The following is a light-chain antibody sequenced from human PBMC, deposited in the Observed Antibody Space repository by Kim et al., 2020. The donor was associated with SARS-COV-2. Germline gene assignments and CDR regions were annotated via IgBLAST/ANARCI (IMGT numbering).Light chain of an antibody. CDR1: KLGDKY. CDR3: QAWDSSNVV. Sequence: VSPGQRAPITCSGDKLGDKYACWYQQKPGQSPVLVIYQDSKRPSGIPERFSGSNSGNTATLTISGTQAMDEADYYCQAWDSSNVVFGGGTQLTVL. V-gene: IGLV3-1*01. J-gene: IGLJ2*01. CDR2: QDS.